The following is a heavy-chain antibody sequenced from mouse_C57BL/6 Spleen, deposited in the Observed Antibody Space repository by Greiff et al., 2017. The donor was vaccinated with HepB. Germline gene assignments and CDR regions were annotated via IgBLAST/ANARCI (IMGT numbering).Heavy chain of an antibody. J-gene: IGHJ1*03. D-gene: IGHD2-3*01. V-gene: IGHV5-6*01. Sequence: EVQGVESGGDLVKPGGSLKLSCAASGFTFSSYGMSWVRQTPDKRLEWVATISSGGSYTYYPDSVKGRFTISRDNAKNTLYLQMSSLKSEDTAMYYCARQGGYSGYFDVWGTGTTVTVSS. CDR3: ARQGGYSGYFDV. CDR1: GFTFSSYG. CDR2: ISSGGSYT.